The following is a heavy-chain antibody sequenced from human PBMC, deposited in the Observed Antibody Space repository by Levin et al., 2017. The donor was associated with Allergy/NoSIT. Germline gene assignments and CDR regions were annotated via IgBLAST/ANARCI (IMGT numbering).Heavy chain of an antibody. Sequence: ASVKVSCKASEYSFMSYDINWVRQATGQGLEWMGWMNPNSGNTGYAQKFQGRVTMTRNTSISTAYMELSSLRSEDTAVYYCAGGRAGSGWSHHWFDPWGQGPLVIVSS. V-gene: IGHV1-8*01. CDR1: EYSFMSYD. J-gene: IGHJ5*02. D-gene: IGHD6-19*01. CDR2: MNPNSGNT. CDR3: AGGRAGSGWSHHWFDP.